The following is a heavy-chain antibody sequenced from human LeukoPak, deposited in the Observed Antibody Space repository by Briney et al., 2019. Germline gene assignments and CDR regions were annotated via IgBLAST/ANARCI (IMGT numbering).Heavy chain of an antibody. V-gene: IGHV3-66*01. CDR2: IYSGGST. CDR3: ARVEHGDYDY. Sequence: PGGSLRLSCAASGFTVSTNYMTWVRQAPGKGLEWVSVIYSGGSTFYADSVKGRFTISRDNAKNSLYLQMNSLRAEDTAVYYCARVEHGDYDYWGQGTLVTVSS. D-gene: IGHD4-17*01. CDR1: GFTVSTNY. J-gene: IGHJ4*02.